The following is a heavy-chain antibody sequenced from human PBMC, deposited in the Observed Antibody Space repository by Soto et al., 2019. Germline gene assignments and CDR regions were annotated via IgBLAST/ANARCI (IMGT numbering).Heavy chain of an antibody. J-gene: IGHJ6*02. CDR2: INSNSGGT. Sequence: ASVKVSCKASGYTFTDYYIHWVRQAPGQGLEWRGWINSNSGGTNYAQKFQGWVTMTRDTSISTAYMELSRLRSDDTAVYYCARELTAVRTYYYYYGMDVWGQGTTVTVSS. CDR1: GYTFTDYY. V-gene: IGHV1-2*04. D-gene: IGHD6-6*01. CDR3: ARELTAVRTYYYYYGMDV.